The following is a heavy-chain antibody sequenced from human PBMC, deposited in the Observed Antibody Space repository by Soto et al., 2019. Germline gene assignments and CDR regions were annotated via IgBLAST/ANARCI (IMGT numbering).Heavy chain of an antibody. Sequence: GGSLRRSCSASGFTFSDYTIHWVRQTSEKRLEYISIIDSNGQITDYAESVKGRFAISRDNSKNTLYLQMTSLRTDDTAVYYCVKDRLRHCTSTSCYILDYWGQGTPVTVSS. CDR2: IDSNGQIT. V-gene: IGHV3-64D*06. CDR3: VKDRLRHCTSTSCYILDY. D-gene: IGHD2-2*01. J-gene: IGHJ4*02. CDR1: GFTFSDYT.